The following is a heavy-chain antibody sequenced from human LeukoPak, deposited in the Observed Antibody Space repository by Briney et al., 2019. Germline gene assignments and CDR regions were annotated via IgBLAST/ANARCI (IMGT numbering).Heavy chain of an antibody. CDR1: GGSISRGSYY. V-gene: IGHV4-61*02. Sequence: SQTLSLTCVVSGGSISRGSYYWNWIRQPAGKGLEWMGRIYNSGSTNYNPSLKSRVTISADMSRNQLSLQLTSVTAADTAMYYCAKQTFGALYFDSWGQGALVIVSS. CDR3: AKQTFGALYFDS. J-gene: IGHJ4*02. CDR2: IYNSGST. D-gene: IGHD3-10*01.